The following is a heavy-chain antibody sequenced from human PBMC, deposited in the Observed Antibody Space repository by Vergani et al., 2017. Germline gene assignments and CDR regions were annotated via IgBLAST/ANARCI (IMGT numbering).Heavy chain of an antibody. Sequence: QVQLVESGGGVVQPGRSLRLSCAASGFTLSTSTMHWVRQPPGKGLEWVAVIGNDGTKKFYADSVKGRFTISRDNSKDTLYLQMNSLRAEDTAVYYCARDSAVGATRGAFDIWGQGTMVTVSS. CDR2: IGNDGTKK. V-gene: IGHV3-33*08. CDR3: ARDSAVGATRGAFDI. CDR1: GFTLSTST. J-gene: IGHJ3*02. D-gene: IGHD1-26*01.